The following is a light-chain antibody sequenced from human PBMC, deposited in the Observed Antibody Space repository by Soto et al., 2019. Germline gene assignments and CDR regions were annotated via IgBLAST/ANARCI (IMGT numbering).Light chain of an antibody. J-gene: IGLJ3*02. Sequence: QSVLTQSPSASASLGASVKLTCTLSSGHSNYAIAWHQQQPEKGPRYLMKLNRDGSHSKGDGIPDRFSGSSSGAERYLTISSLQSEDEADYYCQTWGTGTPWVFGGGTQLTVL. V-gene: IGLV4-69*01. CDR2: LNRDGSH. CDR3: QTWGTGTPWV. CDR1: SGHSNYA.